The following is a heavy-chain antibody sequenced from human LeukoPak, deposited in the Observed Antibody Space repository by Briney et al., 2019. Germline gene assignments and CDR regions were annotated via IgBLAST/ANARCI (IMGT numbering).Heavy chain of an antibody. V-gene: IGHV1-69*13. D-gene: IGHD5-12*01. CDR3: ARYKQIQRGYSGYHAFDI. J-gene: IGHJ3*02. CDR1: GGTFSSYA. CDR2: IIPIFGTA. Sequence: EASVKVSCKASGGTFSSYAISWVRQAPGQGLEWMGGIIPIFGTANYAQKFQGRVTITADESTSTAYMELSSLRSEDTAVYYCARYKQIQRGYSGYHAFDIWGQGTMVTVPS.